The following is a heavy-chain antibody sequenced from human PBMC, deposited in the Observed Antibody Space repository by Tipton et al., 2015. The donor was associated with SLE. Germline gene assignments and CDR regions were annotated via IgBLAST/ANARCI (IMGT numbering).Heavy chain of an antibody. J-gene: IGHJ4*02. CDR3: ARGRYCSSTSCSYYFDY. CDR1: GGSFSGYY. V-gene: IGHV4-34*01. D-gene: IGHD2-2*01. CDR2: INHSGST. Sequence: GLVKPSETLSLTCAVYGGSFSGYYWSWIRQPPGKGLEWIGEINHSGSTNYNPSLKSQVTISIDTSKNQFSLKVSSVTAADTAVYYCARGRYCSSTSCSYYFDYWGQGTLVTVSS.